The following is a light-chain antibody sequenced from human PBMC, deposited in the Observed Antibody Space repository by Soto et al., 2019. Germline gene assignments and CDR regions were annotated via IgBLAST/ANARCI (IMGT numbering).Light chain of an antibody. Sequence: QSALTPPPSASGSPGQPVSISCTGTSIDVGGYNRVSWYQHHPGKAPKLIIYEGFKRPSGVTHRFSGSKSDKTASLTVARLEADDEADYCCTSYAGNSWVFGGGPKLTVL. J-gene: IGLJ3*02. CDR3: TSYAGNSWV. V-gene: IGLV2-8*01. CDR2: EGF. CDR1: SIDVGGYNR.